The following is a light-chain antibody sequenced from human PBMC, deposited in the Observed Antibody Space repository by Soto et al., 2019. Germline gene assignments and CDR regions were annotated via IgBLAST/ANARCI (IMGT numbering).Light chain of an antibody. CDR3: QQSYSTPRT. CDR2: AAS. Sequence: DIQMTQSPSSLSASVGDRVTINCRASQSISSYLNWYQQKPGKAPKLLIYAASSLQSGVPSRFSGSGSGTDFTLTISSLRPEDFATYYCQQSYSTPRTFGQGTKVDIK. V-gene: IGKV1-39*01. CDR1: QSISSY. J-gene: IGKJ1*01.